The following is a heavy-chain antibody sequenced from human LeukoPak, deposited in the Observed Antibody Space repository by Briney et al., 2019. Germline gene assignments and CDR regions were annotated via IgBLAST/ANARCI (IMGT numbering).Heavy chain of an antibody. CDR1: GYTFTSYY. CDR3: ARDLANNNLYYDFWSGYPGGFDY. Sequence: ASVKVSCKASGYTFTSYYMHWVRQAPGQGLEWMGIINPSGGSTSYAQKFQGRVTMTRDMSTSTVYMELSSLRSEDTAVYYCARDLANNNLYYDFWSGYPGGFDYWGQGTLVTVSS. D-gene: IGHD3-3*01. V-gene: IGHV1-46*01. J-gene: IGHJ4*02. CDR2: INPSGGST.